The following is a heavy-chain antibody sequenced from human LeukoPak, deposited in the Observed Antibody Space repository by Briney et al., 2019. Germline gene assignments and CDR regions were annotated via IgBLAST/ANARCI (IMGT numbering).Heavy chain of an antibody. V-gene: IGHV3-21*06. CDR2: ISSSSSFK. CDR3: ARDLGSGDYLRKYFDL. J-gene: IGHJ2*01. Sequence: GGSLRLSCVGSGFTFSSYIVNWVRQAPGKRLEWVSSISSSSSFKQYADSAKGRFTISRDNAKNSLYLQMSGLRGEDTAVHYCARDLGSGDYLRKYFDLWGRGTLVAVSS. CDR1: GFTFSSYI. D-gene: IGHD4-17*01.